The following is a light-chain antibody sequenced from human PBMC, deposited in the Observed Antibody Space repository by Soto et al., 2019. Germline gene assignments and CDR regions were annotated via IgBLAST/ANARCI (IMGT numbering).Light chain of an antibody. Sequence: QAVVTQPPSVSGATGQRVVVSCNGTAFNVGEGFDVHWYQQLPGTAPKLLIYNNNRRPSGVPERFSGSRSDTSASLAIDGLQAEDEAHYYCQSYDSSLSGVVFGGGTKLTVL. J-gene: IGLJ2*01. V-gene: IGLV1-40*01. CDR1: AFNVGEGFD. CDR3: QSYDSSLSGVV. CDR2: NNN.